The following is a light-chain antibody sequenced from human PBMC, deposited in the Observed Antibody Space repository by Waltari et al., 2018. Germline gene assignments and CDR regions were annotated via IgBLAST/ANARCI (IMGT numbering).Light chain of an antibody. CDR2: GAS. J-gene: IGKJ4*01. CDR3: QQYGSSPWT. Sequence: EIVLTQSPGTLSLSPGERATLSCRASQRVSSSYLAWYQQKPGQAPRLLIYGASSRATGIPDRFSGSGSGTDFTLTISRLEPEDFAVYYCQQYGSSPWTFGGGTKVEIK. V-gene: IGKV3-20*01. CDR1: QRVSSSY.